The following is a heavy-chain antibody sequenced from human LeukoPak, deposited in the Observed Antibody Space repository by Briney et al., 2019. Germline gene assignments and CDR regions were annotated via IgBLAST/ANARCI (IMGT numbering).Heavy chain of an antibody. CDR2: ISGSTI. CDR1: GFTVSSDS. CDR3: ATSFGRGALDI. Sequence: GGSLRLSCAASGFTVSSDSMSWVRQAPGKGLEWLSHISGSTIYYADSVRGRFTISRDNAKNSLYLQMNSLRAEDTAVYYCATSFGRGALDIWGQGTMVTVSS. J-gene: IGHJ3*02. D-gene: IGHD3-10*01. V-gene: IGHV3-48*04.